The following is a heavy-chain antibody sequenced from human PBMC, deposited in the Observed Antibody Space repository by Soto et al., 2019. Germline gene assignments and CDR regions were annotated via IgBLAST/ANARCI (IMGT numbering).Heavy chain of an antibody. CDR2: INPNSGGT. D-gene: IGHD2-2*01. Sequence: ASVKVSCKASGYTFTGYYMHWVRQAPGQGLEWMGWINPNSGGTNYAQTFQGSVTMTRDTSISTAYMELSRLRSDDTAVYYCAREGVIVVVPAASLVPSYNWFDPWGQGTLVTVSS. CDR3: AREGVIVVVPAASLVPSYNWFDP. CDR1: GYTFTGYY. V-gene: IGHV1-2*02. J-gene: IGHJ5*02.